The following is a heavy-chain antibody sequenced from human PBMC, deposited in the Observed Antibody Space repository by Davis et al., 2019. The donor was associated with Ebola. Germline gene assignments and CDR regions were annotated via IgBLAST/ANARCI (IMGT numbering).Heavy chain of an antibody. CDR3: ARFHYDFWRAHYYYGMDV. V-gene: IGHV1-2*04. CDR2: INPNSGGT. D-gene: IGHD3-3*01. Sequence: AASVKVSCKASGYTFTGYYMHWVRQAPGQGLEWMGWINPNSGGTNYAQKFQGWVTMTRDTSISTAYMELSRLRSDDTAVYYCARFHYDFWRAHYYYGMDVWGQGTTVTVSS. CDR1: GYTFTGYY. J-gene: IGHJ6*02.